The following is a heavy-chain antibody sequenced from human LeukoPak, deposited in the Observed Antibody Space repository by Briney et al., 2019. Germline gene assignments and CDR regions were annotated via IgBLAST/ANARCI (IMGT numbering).Heavy chain of an antibody. CDR3: ARGNADLLD. D-gene: IGHD1-26*01. V-gene: IGHV4-59*01. CDR2: IYYIGYT. CDR1: GGSITHYY. Sequence: SETLSLSCTVSGGSITHYYWSWIRQPPGKGLEWIGYIYYIGYTNYTPSLKSRVTMSVDTSNHQFSLRLSSVTAADTAVYYCARGNADLLDWGQGTLVTVSS. J-gene: IGHJ4*02.